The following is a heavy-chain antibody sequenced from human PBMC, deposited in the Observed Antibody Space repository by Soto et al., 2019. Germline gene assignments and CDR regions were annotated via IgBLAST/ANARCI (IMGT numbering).Heavy chain of an antibody. Sequence: QVQLVESGGGVVQPGRSLTLSCVASGFTFTSYGIHWVRQAPGKGLEWVAVIWYDGSNKYYGDSVKGRFSTSRDNSKNTVFLQMNSLRAEDTAVYYCARDRRFLEWLDYWGQGTLVSVSS. J-gene: IGHJ4*02. V-gene: IGHV3-33*01. CDR3: ARDRRFLEWLDY. CDR2: IWYDGSNK. D-gene: IGHD3-3*01. CDR1: GFTFTSYG.